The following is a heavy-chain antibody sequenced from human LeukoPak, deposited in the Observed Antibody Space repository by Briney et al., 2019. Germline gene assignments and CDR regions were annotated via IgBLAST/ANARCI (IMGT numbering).Heavy chain of an antibody. J-gene: IGHJ6*02. CDR3: ARAIVVVPAATLYYYCGMDV. D-gene: IGHD2-2*01. V-gene: IGHV1-69*13. Sequence: SVKVSCKASGGTFSSYAISWARQAPGQGLEWMGGIIPIFGTANYAQKFQGRVTITADESTSTAYMELSSLRSEDTAVYYCARAIVVVPAATLYYYCGMDVWGQGTTVTVSS. CDR1: GGTFSSYA. CDR2: IIPIFGTA.